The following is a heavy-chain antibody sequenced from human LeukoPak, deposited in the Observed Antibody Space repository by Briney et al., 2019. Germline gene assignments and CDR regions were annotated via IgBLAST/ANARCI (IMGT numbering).Heavy chain of an antibody. CDR2: IYHSGST. J-gene: IGHJ6*02. CDR1: GGSISSSNW. Sequence: PSETLSLTCAVSGGSISSSNWWSWVRQPPGKGLEWIGEIYHSGSTNYNPSLKSRVTMSVDTSKNQFSLKLNSVTAADTAVYYCARGSGGGSGSYYRDYYYGMDVWGPGTTVTVS. CDR3: ARGSGGGSGSYYRDYYYGMDV. D-gene: IGHD3-10*01. V-gene: IGHV4-4*02.